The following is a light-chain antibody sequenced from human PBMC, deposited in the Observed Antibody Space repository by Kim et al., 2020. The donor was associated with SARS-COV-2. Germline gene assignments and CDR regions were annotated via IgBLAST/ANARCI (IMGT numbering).Light chain of an antibody. CDR3: QQYNTYSGIT. CDR1: QSISSW. J-gene: IGKJ5*01. V-gene: IGKV1-5*03. CDR2: KAS. Sequence: DIQMTQSPSTLSASVGDRVTITCRASQSISSWLAWYQQKPGEAPNLLIYKASSLKSGVPSRFSGSGSGTEFTLTISSLQPDDIATYFCQQYNTYSGITFGQGTRLEIK.